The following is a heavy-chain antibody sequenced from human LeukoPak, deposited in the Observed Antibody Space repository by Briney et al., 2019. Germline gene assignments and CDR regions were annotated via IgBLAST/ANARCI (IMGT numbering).Heavy chain of an antibody. CDR2: ISGSGGST. D-gene: IGHD3-3*01. CDR1: GFTFSSYA. V-gene: IGHV3-23*01. J-gene: IGHJ4*02. CDR3: AKDQYDFWSGYYTRYTSGFDY. Sequence: GGSLRLSCAASGFTFSSYAMSWVRQAPGKGLEWVSAISGSGGSTYYADSVKGRFTISRDNSKNTLYLQMNSLGAEDTAVYYCAKDQYDFWSGYYTRYTSGFDYWGQGTLVTVSS.